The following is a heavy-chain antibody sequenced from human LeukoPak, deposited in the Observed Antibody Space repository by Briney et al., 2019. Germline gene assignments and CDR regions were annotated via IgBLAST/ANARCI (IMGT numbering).Heavy chain of an antibody. CDR2: VLYRGNT. J-gene: IGHJ4*02. D-gene: IGHD2-8*01. V-gene: IGHV4-59*01. Sequence: SETLSLTCTVSGDSISNNYWSWIRQSPGKGLEWIGNVLYRGNTNYNPSLKSRVTISVDTSKNQFSLKLNSVTAADTAVYYCARGVYAGSGYWGQGALVTVSS. CDR3: ARGVYAGSGY. CDR1: GDSISNNY.